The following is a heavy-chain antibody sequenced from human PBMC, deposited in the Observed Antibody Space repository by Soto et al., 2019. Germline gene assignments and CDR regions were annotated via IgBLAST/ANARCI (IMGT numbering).Heavy chain of an antibody. CDR3: AKVGSSGYGMDV. Sequence: GGSLRLSCAASGFTFSSYGMHWVRQAPGKGLEWVAVISYDGSNKYYTDSVKGRFTISRDNSKNTLYLQMNSLRAEDTAVYYCAKVGSSGYGMDVWGQGTTVTVSS. V-gene: IGHV3-30*18. CDR2: ISYDGSNK. CDR1: GFTFSSYG. D-gene: IGHD6-19*01. J-gene: IGHJ6*02.